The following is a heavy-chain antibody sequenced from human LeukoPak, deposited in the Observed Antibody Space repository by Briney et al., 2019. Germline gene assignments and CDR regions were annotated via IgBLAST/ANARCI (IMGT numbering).Heavy chain of an antibody. Sequence: GGSLRLSCAASGFTFSSYSMNWIRQAPGKGLEWISYITSSSSTIYYVDSVKGRFTISRDNAKNSLYLQMNSLRDEDTAVYYCARGTSPFDPWGRGTLVTVSS. CDR1: GFTFSSYS. J-gene: IGHJ5*02. CDR2: ITSSSSTI. CDR3: ARGTSPFDP. V-gene: IGHV3-48*02.